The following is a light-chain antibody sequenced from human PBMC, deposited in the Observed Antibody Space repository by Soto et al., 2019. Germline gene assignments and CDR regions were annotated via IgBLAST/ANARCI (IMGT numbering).Light chain of an antibody. Sequence: DIQLIQSPSTLSASVGDRVTITCRASQSIGSWLAWYQQKPGKVPRLLIYDASTLDRGVPSTFSGSGSGTEFTLTISSLQPGDFVTYYCQQYNNYPYTFGQGTKVDIK. CDR1: QSIGSW. V-gene: IGKV1-5*01. CDR2: DAS. J-gene: IGKJ2*01. CDR3: QQYNNYPYT.